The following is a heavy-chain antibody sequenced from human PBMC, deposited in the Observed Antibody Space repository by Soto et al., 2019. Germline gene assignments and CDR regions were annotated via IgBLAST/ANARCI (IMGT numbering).Heavy chain of an antibody. CDR1: GGTFSSYA. CDR3: ARDRYYDILTGPDY. J-gene: IGHJ4*02. D-gene: IGHD3-9*01. CDR2: ISPYTGKT. Sequence: SVKVSCKASGGTFSSYAISWVRQAPGQGLEWMGWISPYTGKTNYAQKLQGRVTMTTDTSTSTAYMDLRSLRSDDTAVYYCARDRYYDILTGPDYWGQGTLVTVSS. V-gene: IGHV1-18*01.